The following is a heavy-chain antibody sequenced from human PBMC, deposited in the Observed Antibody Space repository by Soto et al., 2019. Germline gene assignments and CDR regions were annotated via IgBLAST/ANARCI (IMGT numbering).Heavy chain of an antibody. Sequence: PSETLSLTCTVSGGSISSGGYYWSWIRQHPGTGLEWIGSIYYGGSPYYTPPPKSRVPKPEDTSKNQFSLKLSSVTAADPAVYYCARDCGISCLCYYYGMDVWGQGTTVTV. V-gene: IGHV4-31*03. D-gene: IGHD6-13*01. J-gene: IGHJ6*02. CDR1: GGSISSGGYY. CDR3: ARDCGISCLCYYYGMDV. CDR2: IYYGGSP.